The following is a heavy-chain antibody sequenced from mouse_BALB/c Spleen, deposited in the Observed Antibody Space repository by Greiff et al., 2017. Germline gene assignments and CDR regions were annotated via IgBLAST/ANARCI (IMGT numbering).Heavy chain of an antibody. Sequence: VKLVESGPGLVAPSQSLSITCTVSGFSLTSYGVHWVRQPPGKGLEWLGVIWAGGSTNYNSALMSRLSISKDNSKSQVFLKMNSLQTDDTAMYYCARDSDYRYGTAWFAYWGQGTLVTVSA. CDR3: ARDSDYRYGTAWFAY. CDR1: GFSLTSYG. V-gene: IGHV2-9*02. D-gene: IGHD2-14*01. J-gene: IGHJ3*01. CDR2: IWAGGST.